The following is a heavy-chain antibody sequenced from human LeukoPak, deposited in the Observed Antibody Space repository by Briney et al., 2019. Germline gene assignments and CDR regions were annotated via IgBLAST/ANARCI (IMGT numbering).Heavy chain of an antibody. J-gene: IGHJ4*02. Sequence: GGSLRLSCAASGFTFSSYGMHWVRQAPGKGLEWVAVISYDGSNKYYADSVKGRFTISRDNSKNTLYLQMNSLRAEDTAVYYCARENLYSLDYWGQGTLVTASS. V-gene: IGHV3-30*03. CDR1: GFTFSSYG. CDR2: ISYDGSNK. CDR3: ARENLYSLDY. D-gene: IGHD2-15*01.